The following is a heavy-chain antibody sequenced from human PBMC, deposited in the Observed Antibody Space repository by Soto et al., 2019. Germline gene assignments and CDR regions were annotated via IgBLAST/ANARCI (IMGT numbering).Heavy chain of an antibody. J-gene: IGHJ3*02. CDR3: AMTRLYDTGTTDYPRDALDI. V-gene: IGHV3-23*01. D-gene: IGHD1-1*01. Sequence: EVQLLESGGGMVEPRGSLKLSCAASGFSFGTYVMNWVRQAPGKGLEWVSGISGSGGRVYSADSVKGRFTISRDNSRNTLYLQMNSLRAEDTAIYYCAMTRLYDTGTTDYPRDALDIWGQGTQVIVSS. CDR1: GFSFGTYV. CDR2: ISGSGGRV.